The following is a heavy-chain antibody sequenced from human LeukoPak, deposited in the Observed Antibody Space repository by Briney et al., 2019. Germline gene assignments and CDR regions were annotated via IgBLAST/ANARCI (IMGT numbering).Heavy chain of an antibody. V-gene: IGHV3-30*02. CDR2: IRHDESVK. CDR3: ARFSYGDYVA. CDR1: GFVFSKHG. D-gene: IGHD4-17*01. Sequence: GGSLRLSCAASGFVFSKHGMHWVRQAPGKGLEWVAFIRHDESVKHYAESVKGRFTISRDNFKKTLSLRMNSLRPDDTALYYCARFSYGDYVAWGQGTLVTVSS. J-gene: IGHJ5*02.